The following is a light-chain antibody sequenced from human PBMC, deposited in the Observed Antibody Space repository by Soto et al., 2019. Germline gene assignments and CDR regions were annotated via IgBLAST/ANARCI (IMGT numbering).Light chain of an antibody. CDR1: CSDIGGYKY. CDR2: EVN. V-gene: IGLV2-8*01. CDR3: SSYAGSNNLGV. J-gene: IGLJ1*01. Sequence: QSALTQPPSASGSPGQSVTISCTGTCSDIGGYKYVSWYQPHQGKAPKLMIFEVNKRPSGVPDRFSGSKSGNTASLTVSGLQAEDEADYYCSSYAGSNNLGVFGTGTQRTVL.